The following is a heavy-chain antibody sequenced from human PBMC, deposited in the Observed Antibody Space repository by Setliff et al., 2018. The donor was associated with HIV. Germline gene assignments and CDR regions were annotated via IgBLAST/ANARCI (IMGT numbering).Heavy chain of an antibody. J-gene: IGHJ3*02. V-gene: IGHV1-3*01. Sequence: ASVKVSCKASGYTFTSSAMHWVRQAPGQRLEWMGWINAGNGNTKYSQKFQGRVTITADKSTSTAYMELSSLRSEDTAVYYCARSMITFGGRAFDIWGQGTMVTVSS. CDR2: INAGNGNT. CDR1: GYTFTSSA. CDR3: ARSMITFGGRAFDI. D-gene: IGHD3-16*01.